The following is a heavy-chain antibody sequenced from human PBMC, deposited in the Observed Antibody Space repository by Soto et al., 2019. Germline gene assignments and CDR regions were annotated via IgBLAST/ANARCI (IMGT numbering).Heavy chain of an antibody. CDR1: GGSFSENY. Sequence: QVQLQESGPRLVEPSETLSLTCDVSGGSFSENYWTWIRQYPGKGLEWIGYIYYSGSTNYNPSLKSLVTISVDASRSQFSLKLTSVTAAHTALYYCAAGTLGAVWTPLDDWGQGTLVTVSS. V-gene: IGHV4-59*03. CDR2: IYYSGST. J-gene: IGHJ4*02. CDR3: AAGTLGAVWTPLDD. D-gene: IGHD3-16*01.